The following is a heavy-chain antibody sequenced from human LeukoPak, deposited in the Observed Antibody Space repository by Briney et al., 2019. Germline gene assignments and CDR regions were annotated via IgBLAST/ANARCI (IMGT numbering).Heavy chain of an antibody. D-gene: IGHD3-3*01. Sequence: SETLSLTCAVYGGSFSGYYWSWIRRPPGKGLEWIGEINHSGSTNYNPSLKSRVTISVDTSKNQFSLKLSSVAAADTAVYYCARGLAYYDFWSGYFSATLDYWGQGTLVTVSS. CDR1: GGSFSGYY. CDR3: ARGLAYYDFWSGYFSATLDY. V-gene: IGHV4-34*01. J-gene: IGHJ4*02. CDR2: INHSGST.